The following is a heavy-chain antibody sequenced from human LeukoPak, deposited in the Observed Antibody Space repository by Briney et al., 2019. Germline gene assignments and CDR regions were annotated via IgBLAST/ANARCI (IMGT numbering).Heavy chain of an antibody. D-gene: IGHD3-10*01. Sequence: GGSLRLSCVASRCTLISYARSWVRPAGGKGLDWVSFIRGSGGSTYYAGSVKGRFTISRDNSKNTLYLQMNSLRAEDTAVYYCAKTLTAYYYGSGSHEFDCWGQGTLVTVSS. V-gene: IGHV3-23*01. CDR3: AKTLTAYYYGSGSHEFDC. CDR2: IRGSGGST. J-gene: IGHJ4*02. CDR1: RCTLISYA.